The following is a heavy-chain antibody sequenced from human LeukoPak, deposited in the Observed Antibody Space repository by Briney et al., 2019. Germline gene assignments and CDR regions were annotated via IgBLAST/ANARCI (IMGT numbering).Heavy chain of an antibody. J-gene: IGHJ3*02. D-gene: IGHD1-1*01. V-gene: IGHV1-18*01. CDR2: ISAYNGNT. CDR3: ARDVRPLGWNDGAAFDI. Sequence: EASVKVSCKASGGTFSSYAISWVRQAPGQGLEWMGWISAYNGNTNYAQKLQGRVTMTTDTSTSTAYMELRSLRSDDTAVYYCARDVRPLGWNDGAAFDIWGQGTMVTVSS. CDR1: GGTFSSYA.